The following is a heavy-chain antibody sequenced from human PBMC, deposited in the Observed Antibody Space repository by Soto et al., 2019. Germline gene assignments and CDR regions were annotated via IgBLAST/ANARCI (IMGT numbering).Heavy chain of an antibody. CDR3: AREEGYCNGGPCYRGAFDF. Sequence: EVQLVESGGGLVKPGGSPRLSCAASGFTFSDYSMLWVRQAPGKGLEWLAFIGNSNNPTFYADSVRGRFTISRDNPKNSVYFQRNSLREEDTAVYFCAREEGYCNGGPCYRGAFDFWGHGTIVTVSS. CDR2: IGNSNNPT. J-gene: IGHJ3*01. D-gene: IGHD2-15*01. CDR1: GFTFSDYS. V-gene: IGHV3-21*02.